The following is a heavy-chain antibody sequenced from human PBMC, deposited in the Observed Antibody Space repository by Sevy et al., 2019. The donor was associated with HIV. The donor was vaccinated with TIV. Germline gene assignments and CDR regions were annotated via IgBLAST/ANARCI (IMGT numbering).Heavy chain of an antibody. Sequence: GGSLRLSCAASGFTFSRHAMSWVRQAPGKGLDWVSAITDSGGGTHYADSVKGRFTISRDNSKNTVYLQMSCLRAEDTAVYYCAREGPYGDSSFDYWGQEPWSPSPQ. CDR1: GFTFSRHA. D-gene: IGHD4-17*01. J-gene: IGHJ4*01. CDR2: ITDSGGGT. V-gene: IGHV3-23*01. CDR3: AREGPYGDSSFDY.